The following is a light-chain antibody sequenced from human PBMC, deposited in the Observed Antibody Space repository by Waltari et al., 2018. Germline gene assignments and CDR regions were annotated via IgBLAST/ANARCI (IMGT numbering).Light chain of an antibody. CDR2: DVS. Sequence: QSTLTQPASVSGSPGQSITISCTGTSSDVGGHNYASWYQQHPGKAPKLVIYDVSSRPSGVSNRFSGSKSGNTASLTIYGLQAEDEADYYCSSYTSSSTRVFGTGTRVTVL. J-gene: IGLJ1*01. V-gene: IGLV2-14*03. CDR3: SSYTSSSTRV. CDR1: SSDVGGHNY.